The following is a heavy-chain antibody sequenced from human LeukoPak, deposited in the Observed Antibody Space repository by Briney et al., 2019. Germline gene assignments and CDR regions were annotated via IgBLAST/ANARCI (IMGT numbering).Heavy chain of an antibody. CDR1: GFTFSSYN. CDR3: ARAISMVRGVDY. Sequence: GGSLRLSCAASGFTFSSYNMNWVRQAPGKGLEWVSSISSSSTYTYYADSVKGRFTISRDNAKNSLYLQMNSLRAEDTAVYYCARAISMVRGVDYWGQGTLVTVSS. D-gene: IGHD3-10*01. CDR2: ISSSSTYT. J-gene: IGHJ4*02. V-gene: IGHV3-21*01.